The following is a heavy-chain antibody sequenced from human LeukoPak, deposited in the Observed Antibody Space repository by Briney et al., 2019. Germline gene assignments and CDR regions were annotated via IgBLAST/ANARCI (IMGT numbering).Heavy chain of an antibody. V-gene: IGHV3-7*03. CDR3: ARSIAVAFRGVGGCNFPSYFDY. CDR2: INQDGSEQ. J-gene: IGHJ4*02. CDR1: GLTFSSYC. D-gene: IGHD6-19*01. Sequence: PGGSLSLSCAASGLTFSSYCMSWVRQAPGKGLEWVANINQDGSEQYYVDTVNGRFTIYRDNAKYSVYLQMNSLRAEDTAVYYCARSIAVAFRGVGGCNFPSYFDYWGQGTLVTVSS.